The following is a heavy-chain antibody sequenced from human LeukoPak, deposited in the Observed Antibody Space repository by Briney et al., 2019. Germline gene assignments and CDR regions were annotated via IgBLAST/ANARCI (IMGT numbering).Heavy chain of an antibody. J-gene: IGHJ4*02. CDR2: INPNSGGT. V-gene: IGHV1-2*02. D-gene: IGHD6-6*01. CDR1: GYTFTGYY. Sequence: GASVKVSCKASGYTFTGYYMHWVRQAPGQGLEWMGWINPNSGGTNYAQKFQGRVTMTRDTSISIAYMELSRLRSHDTAVYYCASALRTIEQLAGPSYLAYWRRGTLVAVSS. CDR3: ASALRTIEQLAGPSYLAY.